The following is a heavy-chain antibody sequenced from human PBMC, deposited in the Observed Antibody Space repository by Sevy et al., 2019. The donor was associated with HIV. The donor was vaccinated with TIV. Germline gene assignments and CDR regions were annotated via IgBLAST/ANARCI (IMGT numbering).Heavy chain of an antibody. CDR2: IRYDGSNK. Sequence: GGSLILSCAASGFTFSSYGMHWVRQAPGKGLEWVAFIRYDGSNKYYADSVKGRFTISRDNSKNTLYLQMNSLRAEDTAVYYCAKRGDGLSYHYGMDVWGQGTTVTVSS. V-gene: IGHV3-30*02. J-gene: IGHJ6*02. D-gene: IGHD3-10*01. CDR3: AKRGDGLSYHYGMDV. CDR1: GFTFSSYG.